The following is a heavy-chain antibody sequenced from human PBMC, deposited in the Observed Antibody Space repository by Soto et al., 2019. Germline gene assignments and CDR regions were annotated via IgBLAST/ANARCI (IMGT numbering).Heavy chain of an antibody. CDR2: ISYSGRT. CDR3: ARGYGYFRQ. D-gene: IGHD3-22*01. CDR1: GGSFTGYV. V-gene: IGHV4-34*01. Sequence: SETLSLTCDVSGGSFTGYVCNWIRQSPGKGLEWIGEISYSGRTSYNPSLKPRVTVSVDTARTQFSLNLTSVTDADTAFYYCARGYGYFRQWGQGVLVTVSS. J-gene: IGHJ4*02.